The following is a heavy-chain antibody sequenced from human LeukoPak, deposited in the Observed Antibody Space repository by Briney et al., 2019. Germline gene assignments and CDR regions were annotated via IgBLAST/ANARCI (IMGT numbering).Heavy chain of an antibody. D-gene: IGHD3-10*01. Sequence: SETLSLTCTVSGGSINDYYWNWLRQPSGKGLEWIGSIYYRGTTNNNPSLKSRLTTSIDTSKKQFSLNLSSVTAADTAVYYCAGVFSGRRPFELWGQGTLVTVSS. CDR2: IYYRGTT. CDR1: GGSINDYY. J-gene: IGHJ4*02. V-gene: IGHV4-59*03. CDR3: AGVFSGRRPFEL.